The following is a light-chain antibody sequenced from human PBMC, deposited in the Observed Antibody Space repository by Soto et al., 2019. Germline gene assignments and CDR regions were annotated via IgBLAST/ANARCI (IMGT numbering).Light chain of an antibody. CDR2: DAS. Sequence: EVVLTQSPATLSLSPGGRATLSCRASQSIGYYLAWYQQRPGQAPRLLIYDASNRATGIPARFSGSGSGTDFTLTITSLEPEDFAIYYCQRRSNPLTFGGGTKVEIK. CDR1: QSIGYY. CDR3: QRRSNPLT. J-gene: IGKJ4*01. V-gene: IGKV3-11*01.